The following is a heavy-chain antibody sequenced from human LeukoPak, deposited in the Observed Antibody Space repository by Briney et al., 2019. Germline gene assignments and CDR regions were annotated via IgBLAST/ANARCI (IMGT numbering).Heavy chain of an antibody. D-gene: IGHD4-23*01. V-gene: IGHV3-23*01. J-gene: IGHJ6*02. CDR2: ISGSGGST. CDR3: AKALERIGYSGNWGYYYYGMDV. Sequence: GGSLRLSCAASGFTLSSYAMSWVRQAPGKGLEWVSAISGSGGSTYYADSVKGRFTISRDNSKNTLYLQMNSLRAEDTAVYYCAKALERIGYSGNWGYYYYGMDVWGQGTTVTVSS. CDR1: GFTLSSYA.